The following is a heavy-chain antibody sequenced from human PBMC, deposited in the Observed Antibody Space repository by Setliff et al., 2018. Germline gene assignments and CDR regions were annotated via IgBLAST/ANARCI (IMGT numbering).Heavy chain of an antibody. D-gene: IGHD3-10*01. V-gene: IGHV4-39*07. J-gene: IGHJ6*03. CDR3: ARDNRARHYMDV. CDR1: GGSISSMSYY. CDR2: ILFSGDT. Sequence: ETLSLTCTVSGGSISSMSYYWGWIRQPPGKGLEWIGRILFSGDTYYNPSLNSRVTISADTSKNQFSLNLSSVTAADTAVYYCARDNRARHYMDVWGKGTTVTVSS.